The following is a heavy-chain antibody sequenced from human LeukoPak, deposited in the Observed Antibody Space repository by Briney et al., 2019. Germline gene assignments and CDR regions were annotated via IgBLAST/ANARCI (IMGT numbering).Heavy chain of an antibody. Sequence: GASVKVSCKASGYTFTSYGISWVRQAPGQGLECMGWINPNSGGTNYAQKFQGRVTMTRDTSISTAYMELSRLRSDDTAVYYCAEGGSGWPQAFDYWGQGTLVTVSS. D-gene: IGHD6-19*01. V-gene: IGHV1-2*02. CDR1: GYTFTSYG. CDR2: INPNSGGT. J-gene: IGHJ4*02. CDR3: AEGGSGWPQAFDY.